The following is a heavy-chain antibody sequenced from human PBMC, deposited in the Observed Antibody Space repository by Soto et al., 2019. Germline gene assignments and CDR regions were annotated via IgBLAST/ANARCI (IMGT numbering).Heavy chain of an antibody. Sequence: PGGSLRLSCASSGFPLSNHYVDWVRQAPGRGLEWLGRSKSKADGYITEYAASVKGRFTISRDESQNSLYLQMNSLETGDSAVYYCARWTNGACGPWGQGTLVTVSS. D-gene: IGHD2-8*01. CDR3: ARWTNGACGP. CDR2: SKSKADGYIT. CDR1: GFPLSNHY. J-gene: IGHJ5*02. V-gene: IGHV3-72*01.